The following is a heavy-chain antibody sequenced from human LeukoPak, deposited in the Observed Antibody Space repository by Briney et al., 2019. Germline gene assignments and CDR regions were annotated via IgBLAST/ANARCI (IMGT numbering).Heavy chain of an antibody. CDR3: ASFHYGP. Sequence: GGSQRLSCAASGFLYSDGWTNGPRQAPGKGPEWVGHIKARRAGGTTEYAAPVGGRFTIQRDDSRSILYLQMNNLKTEDTALYDMASFHYGPWGLGTLVTVSS. CDR2: IKARRAGGTT. CDR1: GFLYSDGW. J-gene: IGHJ5*02. V-gene: IGHV3-15*01. D-gene: IGHD3-10*01.